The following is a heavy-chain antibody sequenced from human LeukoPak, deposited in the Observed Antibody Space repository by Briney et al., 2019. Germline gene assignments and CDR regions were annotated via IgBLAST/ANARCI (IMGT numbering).Heavy chain of an antibody. CDR3: AREVITIFGVVIYYYYMDV. Sequence: GASVKVSCKAFGGTFSSYAISWVRQAPGQGLEWMGGIIPIFGTANYAQKFQGRVTITADESTSTAYMELSSLRSEDTAVYYCAREVITIFGVVIYYYYMDVWGKGTTVTVSS. J-gene: IGHJ6*03. CDR2: IIPIFGTA. V-gene: IGHV1-69*13. CDR1: GGTFSSYA. D-gene: IGHD3-3*01.